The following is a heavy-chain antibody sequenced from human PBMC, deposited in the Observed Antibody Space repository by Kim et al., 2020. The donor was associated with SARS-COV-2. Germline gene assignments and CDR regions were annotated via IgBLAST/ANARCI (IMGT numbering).Heavy chain of an antibody. CDR1: GFTFSDYY. Sequence: GGSLRLSCAASGFTFSDYYMSWIRQAPGKGLEWGSYISSSGSTIYYADSVKGRFTISRDNAKNSLYLQMNSLRAEDTAVYYCARGSRGGFLDPFDPWGQGTLVTVSS. V-gene: IGHV3-11*01. CDR2: ISSSGSTI. D-gene: IGHD3-3*01. J-gene: IGHJ5*02. CDR3: ARGSRGGFLDPFDP.